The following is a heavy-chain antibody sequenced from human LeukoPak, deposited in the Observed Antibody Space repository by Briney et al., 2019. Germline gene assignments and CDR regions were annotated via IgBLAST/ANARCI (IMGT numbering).Heavy chain of an antibody. CDR3: ARDGWNFYNHFDY. V-gene: IGHV4-34*01. J-gene: IGHJ4*01. Sequence: SETLSLTCAVYGESFSGYYWSWIRQPPGKGLEWIGDINHSGSANYNPSLKSRVTMSVDTSNNQFSLRLTSVTAADTAMYYCARDGWNFYNHFDYWGHGILVTVSS. CDR2: INHSGSA. D-gene: IGHD1-1*01. CDR1: GESFSGYY.